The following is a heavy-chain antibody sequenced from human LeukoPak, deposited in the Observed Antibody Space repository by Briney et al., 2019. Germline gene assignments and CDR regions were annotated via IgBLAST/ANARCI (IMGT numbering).Heavy chain of an antibody. D-gene: IGHD2-21*02. Sequence: SETLSLTCTVSGGSISSGGYYWSWIRQHPGKGLEWIGYIYYSGSTYYNPSLKSRVTISVDTPKNQFSLKLSSVTAADTAVYYCARVRRAYCGGDCYSDYFDYWGQGTLVTVSS. CDR2: IYYSGST. J-gene: IGHJ4*02. V-gene: IGHV4-31*03. CDR1: GGSISSGGYY. CDR3: ARVRRAYCGGDCYSDYFDY.